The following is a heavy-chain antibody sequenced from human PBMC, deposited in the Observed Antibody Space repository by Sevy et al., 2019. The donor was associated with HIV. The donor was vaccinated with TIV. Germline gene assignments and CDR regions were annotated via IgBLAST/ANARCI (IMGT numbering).Heavy chain of an antibody. CDR3: AKRVAGSLAALDI. Sequence: GGSLRLSCAASGFTFRNYVMNWVRQPPGKGLEWVSVISDGGGTTYYADSLKGRFTITRDDSKSTLYLQMNSLKVEDTAVYFGAKRVAGSLAALDIWGQGTMVTVSS. V-gene: IGHV3-23*01. J-gene: IGHJ3*02. D-gene: IGHD2-15*01. CDR2: ISDGGGTT. CDR1: GFTFRNYV.